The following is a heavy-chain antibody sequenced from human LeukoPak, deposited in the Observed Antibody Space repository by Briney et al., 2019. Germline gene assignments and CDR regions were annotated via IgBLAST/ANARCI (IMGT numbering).Heavy chain of an antibody. CDR1: GFTFSNAW. J-gene: IGHJ4*02. V-gene: IGHV3-15*01. Sequence: GGSLRLSCAASGFTFSNAWMSWVRQAPGKGLEWVGRIKSKTDGGTTDYAAPVKGRFTISRDDSKNTVYLQMNSLKTEDTAVYYCTTVPYGDYLFDYWGQGTLVTVSS. D-gene: IGHD4-17*01. CDR2: IKSKTDGGTT. CDR3: TTVPYGDYLFDY.